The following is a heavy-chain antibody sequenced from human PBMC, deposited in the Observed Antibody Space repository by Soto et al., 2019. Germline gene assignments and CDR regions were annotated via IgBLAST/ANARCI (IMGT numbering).Heavy chain of an antibody. J-gene: IGHJ6*02. CDR2: INHSGST. Sequence: SETLSHTYAVYGGSFSGYYWSWIRQPPGKGLEWIGEINHSGSTNYNPSLKSRVTISVDTSKNQFSLKLSSVTAADTAVYYCARGLSAAGIFYYYYGMDVWGQGTTVT. D-gene: IGHD6-19*01. CDR1: GGSFSGYY. V-gene: IGHV4-34*01. CDR3: ARGLSAAGIFYYYYGMDV.